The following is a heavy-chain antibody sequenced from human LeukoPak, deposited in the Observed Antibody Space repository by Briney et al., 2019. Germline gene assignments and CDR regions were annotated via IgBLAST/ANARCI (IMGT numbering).Heavy chain of an antibody. J-gene: IGHJ2*01. CDR2: ISYDGSNK. Sequence: GGSLRLSCAASGFTFSTYAMHWVRQAPGKGLEWVAVISYDGSNKYYADSVKGRFTISRDNSKNTLYLQMNSLRAEDTAVYCCARDSNWYFDLWGRGTLVTVSS. V-gene: IGHV3-30-3*01. CDR3: ARDSNWYFDL. CDR1: GFTFSTYA. D-gene: IGHD2/OR15-2a*01.